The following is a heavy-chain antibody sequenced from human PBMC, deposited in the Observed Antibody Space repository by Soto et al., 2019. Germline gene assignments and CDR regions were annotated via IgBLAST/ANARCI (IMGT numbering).Heavy chain of an antibody. D-gene: IGHD2-2*01. Sequence: QVQLVQSGAEVKTPGSSVEVSCKASGGIFSSFSITWVRQVPGHGLEWMGGIIPMTGTPNYAEKFQGRLTLTADASTRTAYLVLSSLKSEDTAVYYCARGRILPGATSWLDPWGQGTVVIVSS. J-gene: IGHJ5*02. V-gene: IGHV1-69*01. CDR3: ARGRILPGATSWLDP. CDR2: IIPMTGTP. CDR1: GGIFSSFS.